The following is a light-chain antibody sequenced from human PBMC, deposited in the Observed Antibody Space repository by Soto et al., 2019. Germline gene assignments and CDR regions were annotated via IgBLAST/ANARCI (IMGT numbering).Light chain of an antibody. J-gene: IGKJ3*01. CDR2: WAS. V-gene: IGKV4-1*01. CDR3: QQYYSTLFT. Sequence: DIVMTQSPDSLAVSLGERATINCKSSQSVLYSSNNKNYLAWYQQKPGQPPKLLIDWASTRESGVPDRFSGSGSGTDFTLTISGLQAEDVAVYYCQQYYSTLFTFGPGTKVDIK. CDR1: QSVLYSSNNKNY.